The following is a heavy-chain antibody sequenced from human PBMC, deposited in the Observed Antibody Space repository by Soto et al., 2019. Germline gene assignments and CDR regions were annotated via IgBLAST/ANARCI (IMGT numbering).Heavy chain of an antibody. D-gene: IGHD2-2*02. Sequence: QVQLVQSGAEVKKPGSSVKVSCKASGGTFSSYTISWVRQAPGQGLEWMGRIIPIPGIANYAQKFQGRVTLTADKSMSTASMELSSLRSEDTAVYYCAMAYCSSTSCYRDYWGQGTRVNVSS. CDR1: GGTFSSYT. CDR3: AMAYCSSTSCYRDY. CDR2: IIPIPGIA. V-gene: IGHV1-69*02. J-gene: IGHJ4*02.